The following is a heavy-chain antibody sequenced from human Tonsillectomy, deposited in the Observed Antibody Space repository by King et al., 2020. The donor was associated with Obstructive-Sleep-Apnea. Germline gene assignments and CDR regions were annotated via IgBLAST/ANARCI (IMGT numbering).Heavy chain of an antibody. V-gene: IGHV3-7*01. J-gene: IGHJ4*02. CDR1: GFTFSAYW. D-gene: IGHD1-1*01. CDR3: ARDVSTGAFDY. Sequence: VQLVESGGGLVQPGGSLRLSCAASGFTFSAYWMSWVRQAPGKGLGWVASIKADGSEKYYVDSVKGRFTISRDNAKSSLYLQMNSLRAEDTTLYYCARDVSTGAFDYWGQGTLVTVSS. CDR2: IKADGSEK.